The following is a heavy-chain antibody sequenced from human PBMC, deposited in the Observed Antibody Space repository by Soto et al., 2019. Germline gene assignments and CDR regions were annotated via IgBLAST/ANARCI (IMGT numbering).Heavy chain of an antibody. CDR3: ARMRGLGEISPYLDY. Sequence: VQLQESGPGLVKPSETLSLTCSLSGGSISDYQWHWIRQPPGKGLEWIGYIYYSGRTNYNPSLKSRLTISLDTSTRQFSLRLRSVTAADTAVYYCARMRGLGEISPYLDYWGQGALVTVSS. J-gene: IGHJ4*02. V-gene: IGHV4-59*01. D-gene: IGHD3-16*01. CDR1: GGSISDYQ. CDR2: IYYSGRT.